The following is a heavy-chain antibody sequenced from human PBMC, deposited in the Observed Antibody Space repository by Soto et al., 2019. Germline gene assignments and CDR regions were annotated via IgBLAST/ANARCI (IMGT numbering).Heavy chain of an antibody. CDR2: IYYSGST. J-gene: IGHJ2*01. CDR3: ARFNWYFDL. Sequence: PSETLSLTCTVSGGSISSYYWSWIRQPPGKELEWIGYIYYSGSTNYNPSLKSRVTISVDTSKNQFSLKLSSVTAADTAVYYCARFNWYFDLWGRGTLVTVSS. V-gene: IGHV4-59*08. CDR1: GGSISSYY.